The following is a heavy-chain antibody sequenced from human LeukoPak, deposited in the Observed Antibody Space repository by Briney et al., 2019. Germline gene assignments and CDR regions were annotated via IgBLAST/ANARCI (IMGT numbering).Heavy chain of an antibody. Sequence: GGSLRLSCAASGFTVTDYYMNWIRQAPGKGLEWVSYLGNRDNVIYYADSVKGRFTISVDSAKNSLYLQMNSLRAEDTAVYYCAREQWFRCDYWGQGVPVTVSS. J-gene: IGHJ4*02. D-gene: IGHD3-22*01. CDR2: LGNRDNVI. V-gene: IGHV3-11*01. CDR1: GFTVTDYY. CDR3: AREQWFRCDY.